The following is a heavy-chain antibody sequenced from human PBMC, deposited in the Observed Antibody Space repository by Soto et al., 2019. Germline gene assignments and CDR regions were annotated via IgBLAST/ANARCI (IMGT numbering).Heavy chain of an antibody. CDR1: GFTFSNGW. CDR3: NPDRGIKLRPLFDY. D-gene: IGHD1-20*01. Sequence: PGGSLRLSCAASGFTFSNGWMGWVRQAPGKGLEWVGRSKSKNDGGTTDYAAPVKGRFAISRDDSKNTLFLQMNSLKTEDTAVYYCNPDRGIKLRPLFDYWGQGTLVTVSS. V-gene: IGHV3-15*01. J-gene: IGHJ4*02. CDR2: SKSKNDGGTT.